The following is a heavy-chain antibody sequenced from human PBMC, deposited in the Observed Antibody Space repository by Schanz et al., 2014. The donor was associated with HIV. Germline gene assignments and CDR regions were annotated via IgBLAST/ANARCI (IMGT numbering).Heavy chain of an antibody. CDR1: GFNFNNYA. V-gene: IGHV3-72*01. CDR3: ARWRSGAPSN. Sequence: VQLVESGGGLEQPGGSLRLSCAASGFNFNNYAMTWVRQAPGKGLEWVGRSKNKANGYITEYTASVKGRFTISRDDSRNSLYLQMNSLKTEDTAVYFCARWRSGAPSNWGQGTLVTVSS. D-gene: IGHD3-10*01. CDR2: SKNKANGYIT. J-gene: IGHJ4*02.